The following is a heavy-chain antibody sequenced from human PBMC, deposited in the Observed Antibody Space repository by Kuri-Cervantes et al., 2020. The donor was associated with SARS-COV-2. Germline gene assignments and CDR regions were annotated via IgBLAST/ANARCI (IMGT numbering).Heavy chain of an antibody. CDR1: GGSFSGYY. Sequence: ESLKISCAVYGGSFSGYYWSWIRQPPGKGLEWIGGINHSGSTNYNPSLKSRVTISVDTSKNQFSLKLSSVTAADTAVYYCAREYYYDSSGYYYTRYYYYYGMDVWGQGTTVTVSS. D-gene: IGHD3-22*01. CDR3: AREYYYDSSGYYYTRYYYYYGMDV. CDR2: INHSGST. J-gene: IGHJ6*02. V-gene: IGHV4-34*01.